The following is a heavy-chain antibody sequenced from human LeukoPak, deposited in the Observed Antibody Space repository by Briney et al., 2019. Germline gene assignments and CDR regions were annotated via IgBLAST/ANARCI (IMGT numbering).Heavy chain of an antibody. CDR1: GYTFTDYF. J-gene: IGHJ4*02. V-gene: IGHV1-2*02. CDR2: INPNSGGT. D-gene: IGHD5-18*01. CDR3: ARDPGYSSPRGDY. Sequence: GASVKVSCKASGYTFTDYFMHWMRQAPGQGLEWMGWINPNSGGTHYAQKFQGRVTMTRDTSISTAYMELGRLRSDDTAVYYCARDPGYSSPRGDYWGQGTLVTVSS.